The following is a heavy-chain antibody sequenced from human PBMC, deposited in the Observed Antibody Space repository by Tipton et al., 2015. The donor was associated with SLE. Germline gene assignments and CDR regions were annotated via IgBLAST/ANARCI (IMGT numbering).Heavy chain of an antibody. CDR2: IYYSGST. D-gene: IGHD4-17*01. Sequence: LRLSCTVSGGSISSYYWSWIRQPPGKGLEWIGYIYYSGSTNYNPSLKSRVTISVDTSKNQFSLKLSSVTAADTAVYYCARGDGATTDGNWGQGTLVTVSS. CDR1: GGSISSYY. J-gene: IGHJ4*02. CDR3: ARGDGATTDGN. V-gene: IGHV4-59*01.